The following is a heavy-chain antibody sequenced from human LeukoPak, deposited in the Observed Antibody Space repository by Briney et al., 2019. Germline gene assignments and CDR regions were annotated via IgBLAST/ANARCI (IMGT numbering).Heavy chain of an antibody. J-gene: IGHJ5*02. V-gene: IGHV3-53*01. CDR3: ARHSSSWSFDP. CDR1: GFTASSNY. CDR2: IYSGGTT. Sequence: AGGSLRLSCAASGFTASSNYMSWVRQAPGKGLEWVSVIYSGGTTYYADSVKGRFTISRDNSKNTLYLQMNSLRAEDTAVYYCARHSSSWSFDPWGQGTLVTVSS. D-gene: IGHD6-13*01.